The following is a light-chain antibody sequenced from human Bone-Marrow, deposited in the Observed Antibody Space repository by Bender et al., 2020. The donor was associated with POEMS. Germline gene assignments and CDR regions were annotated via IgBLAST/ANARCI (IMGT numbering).Light chain of an antibody. J-gene: IGLJ1*01. CDR3: CSYAGSRPLV. CDR2: EVT. Sequence: QSALTQPASVSGSPGQSITISCTGTSSDVGGYNYVSWYQKHPGKAPKLMIYEVTKRPSGVPDRFSGSKSGNTASLTVSGLQAEDEADYYCCSYAGSRPLVFGTGTKVTVL. CDR1: SSDVGGYNY. V-gene: IGLV2-8*01.